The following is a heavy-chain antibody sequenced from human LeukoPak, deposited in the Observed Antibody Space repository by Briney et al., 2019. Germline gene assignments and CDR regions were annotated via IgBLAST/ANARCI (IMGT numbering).Heavy chain of an antibody. CDR3: ARLPDYYDSSGSDY. CDR1: GYTFTSYA. J-gene: IGHJ4*02. D-gene: IGHD3-22*01. V-gene: IGHV1-3*01. Sequence: ASVKVSCKASGYTFTSYAMHWVRQAPGQRLEWMGWINAGNGNTKYSQKFQGRVTISRDTSASTAYMELSSLRSEDTAVYYCARLPDYYDSSGSDYWGQGTLVTVSS. CDR2: INAGNGNT.